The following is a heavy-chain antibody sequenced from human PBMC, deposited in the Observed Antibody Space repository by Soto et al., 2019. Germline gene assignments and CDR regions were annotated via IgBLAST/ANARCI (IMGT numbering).Heavy chain of an antibody. J-gene: IGHJ3*02. Sequence: QVQLVEAGGGVVQPGRSLRLSCAASGFTFSSYGMHWVRQAPGKGLEWVAVIWYDGSNKYYADSVNGRFTISRDNSKNTLYLQMTAQRVEDLAVYYCARGWYYYVSSASHVDSWGQGTIVTVSS. CDR2: IWYDGSNK. CDR3: ARGWYYYVSSASHVDS. CDR1: GFTFSSYG. D-gene: IGHD3-22*01. V-gene: IGHV3-33*01.